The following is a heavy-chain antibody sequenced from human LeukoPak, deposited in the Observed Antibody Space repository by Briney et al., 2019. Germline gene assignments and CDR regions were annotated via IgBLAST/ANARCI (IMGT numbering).Heavy chain of an antibody. CDR2: ITSSRTYI. J-gene: IGHJ4*02. V-gene: IGHV3-21*01. CDR3: ARESPIAAAGFDY. D-gene: IGHD6-13*01. CDR1: GFTVSSNY. Sequence: GGSLRLSCAASGFTVSSNYMSWVRQAPGKGLEWVSSITSSRTYIFYADSVKGRFTISRDNAKNSLYLQMNSLRAEDTALYYCARESPIAAAGFDYWGQGTLVTVSS.